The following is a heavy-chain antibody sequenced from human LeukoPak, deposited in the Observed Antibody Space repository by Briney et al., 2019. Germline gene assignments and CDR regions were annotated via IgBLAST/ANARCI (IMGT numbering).Heavy chain of an antibody. CDR2: INHSGST. J-gene: IGHJ4*02. D-gene: IGHD2-15*01. Sequence: SETLSLTCAVYGGSFSGYYWSWIRQPPGKGLEWIGEINHSGSTNCNPSLKSRVTISVDTSKNQVSLKLSSVTAADTAVYYCARGRCSGGSCYFRSEAFDYWGQGTLVTVSS. V-gene: IGHV4-34*01. CDR1: GGSFSGYY. CDR3: ARGRCSGGSCYFRSEAFDY.